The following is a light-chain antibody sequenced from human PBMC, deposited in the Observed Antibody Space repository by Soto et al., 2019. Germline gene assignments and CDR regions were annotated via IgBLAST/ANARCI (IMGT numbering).Light chain of an antibody. Sequence: EFVLTQSPGTLSLSPGEGATLSCRASQTVRNNYLAWYQQKPGQAPRLLIYDASSRATGIPDRFSGGGSGTDFTLTISRLEPEDFAVYYCQQYGSSPWTFGQGTKVDIK. CDR3: QQYGSSPWT. V-gene: IGKV3-20*01. CDR2: DAS. CDR1: QTVRNNY. J-gene: IGKJ1*01.